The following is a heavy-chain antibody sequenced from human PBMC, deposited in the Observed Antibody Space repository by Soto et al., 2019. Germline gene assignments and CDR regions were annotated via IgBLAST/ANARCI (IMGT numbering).Heavy chain of an antibody. CDR1: GFTFINYA. D-gene: IGHD2-2*01. V-gene: IGHV3-23*01. J-gene: IGHJ2*01. CDR3: ARKVLGSTSRPDWWYFDL. Sequence: EVQLLESGGGLVQPGGSLRLSCVGSGFTFINYAMNWVRQTPGKGLEWVSTISGGGDRTFDADTVKGRFTISRDNSKNTVNVQMNSLRADDTAVYYCARKVLGSTSRPDWWYFDLWGRGTLVTVPS. CDR2: ISGGGDRT.